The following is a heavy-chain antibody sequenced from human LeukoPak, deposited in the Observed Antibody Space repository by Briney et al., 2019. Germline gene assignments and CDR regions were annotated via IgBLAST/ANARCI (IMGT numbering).Heavy chain of an antibody. D-gene: IGHD3-10*01. CDR1: GGSISNYY. CDR3: AREGLNMVRGIIPKEAWGWFDP. CDR2: IYTTGST. V-gene: IGHV4-4*07. Sequence: SETLSLTCTVSGGSISNYYWGWIRQPAGKGLEWVGHIYTTGSTNYNPSLKSRVTISVDTSKNQFSLKLTSVTAADTAVYYCAREGLNMVRGIIPKEAWGWFDPWGQGTLVTVSS. J-gene: IGHJ5*02.